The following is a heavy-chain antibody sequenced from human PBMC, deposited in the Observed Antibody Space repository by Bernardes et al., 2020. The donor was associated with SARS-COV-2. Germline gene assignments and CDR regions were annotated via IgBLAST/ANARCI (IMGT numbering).Heavy chain of an antibody. Sequence: GGSLKLCCAASGFTFTSFGMHWVRQAPGKGLEWVAFIAYDDGHKYYEDSVKGRFTISRDNSKNTLYLQMNSLRAEDTALYYCATLNLGNFDYWGQGTLVTVSS. J-gene: IGHJ4*02. D-gene: IGHD7-27*01. CDR3: ATLNLGNFDY. V-gene: IGHV3-30*02. CDR2: IAYDDGHK. CDR1: GFTFTSFG.